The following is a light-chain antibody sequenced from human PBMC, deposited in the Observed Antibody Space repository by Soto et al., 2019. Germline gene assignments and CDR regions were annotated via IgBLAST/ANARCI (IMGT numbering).Light chain of an antibody. Sequence: QSVLTQPPSVSAAPGQKVTISCSGSSSNIGNNFVSWYQQLPGTAPRLLIYDNNNRPSGIPDRFSGSQSGTSATLAITELQTGDEADYFCGTWDSSLSVVIFGGGTKVTVL. J-gene: IGLJ2*01. CDR1: SSNIGNNF. V-gene: IGLV1-51*01. CDR3: GTWDSSLSVVI. CDR2: DNN.